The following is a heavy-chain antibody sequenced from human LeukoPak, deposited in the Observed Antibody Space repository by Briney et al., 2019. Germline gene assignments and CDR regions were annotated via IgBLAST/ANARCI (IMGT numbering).Heavy chain of an antibody. J-gene: IGHJ4*02. CDR2: ISSSSSTI. CDR3: ARAGGDVPFDY. Sequence: PGGSLRLSCAASGFTFSSYSMNWVRQAPGKGLEWVSYISSSSSTIYYADSVKGRFTISRDNAKNSLYLQMNSLRAEDTAVYYCARAGGDVPFDYWGQGTLVTVSS. V-gene: IGHV3-48*01. D-gene: IGHD2-21*02. CDR1: GFTFSSYS.